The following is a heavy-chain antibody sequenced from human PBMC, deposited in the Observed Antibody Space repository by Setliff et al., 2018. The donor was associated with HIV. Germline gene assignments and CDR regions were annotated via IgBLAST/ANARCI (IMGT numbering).Heavy chain of an antibody. J-gene: IGHJ6*03. CDR3: ARGPTTVTNYYYYYMDV. CDR1: GFSFSSYT. D-gene: IGHD4-17*01. CDR2: ILYDGSNK. Sequence: LRLSCEASGFSFSSYTMNWVRQAPGKGLEWVAVILYDGSNKYYADSVKGRFTISRDNLKKRVYLQMSSLRAEDTAVYYCARGPTTVTNYYYYYMDVWGKGTTVTVSS. V-gene: IGHV3-30*04.